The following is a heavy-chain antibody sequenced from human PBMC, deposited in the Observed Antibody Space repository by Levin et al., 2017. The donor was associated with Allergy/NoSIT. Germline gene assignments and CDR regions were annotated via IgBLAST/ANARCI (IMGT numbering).Heavy chain of an antibody. CDR1: GFTFSDYY. V-gene: IGHV3-11*04. CDR3: ARDPTYYYDSSGYYGDAFDI. Sequence: GGSLRLSCAASGFTFSDYYMSWIRQAPGKGLEWVSYISSSGSTIYYADSVKGRFTISRDNAKNSLYLQMNSLRAEDTAVYYCARDPTYYYDSSGYYGDAFDIWGQGTMVTVSS. CDR2: ISSSGSTI. D-gene: IGHD3-22*01. J-gene: IGHJ3*02.